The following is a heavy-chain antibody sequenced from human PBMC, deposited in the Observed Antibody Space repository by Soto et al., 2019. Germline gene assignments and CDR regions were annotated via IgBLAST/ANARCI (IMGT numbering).Heavy chain of an antibody. Sequence: QVQLVQSGAEVKKPGASVKVSCKASGYTFTSYYMHWVRQAPGQGLEWMGIINPSGGSTSYAQKVQGRLTITRDTSTRTVYMEVRSLRSEDTAVYYCARAGYCGGDCYRPHLSPLTYYDGMDVWGQGTTVTVSS. D-gene: IGHD2-21*02. CDR2: INPSGGST. J-gene: IGHJ6*02. V-gene: IGHV1-46*01. CDR3: ARAGYCGGDCYRPHLSPLTYYDGMDV. CDR1: GYTFTSYY.